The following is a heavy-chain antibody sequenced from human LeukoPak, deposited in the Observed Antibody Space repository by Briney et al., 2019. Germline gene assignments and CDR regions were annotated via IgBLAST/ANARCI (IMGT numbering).Heavy chain of an antibody. V-gene: IGHV4-61*02. CDR2: IYTSGST. CDR3: AKDGDYWSMDV. CDR1: GGSISSGSYY. D-gene: IGHD4-17*01. Sequence: KASETLSLTCTVSGGSISSGSYYWSWIRQPAGKGLEWIGRIYTSGSTNYNPSLKSRVTMSVDTSKNQFSLKLSSVTAADTAVYYCAKDGDYWSMDVWGKGTTVTISS. J-gene: IGHJ6*03.